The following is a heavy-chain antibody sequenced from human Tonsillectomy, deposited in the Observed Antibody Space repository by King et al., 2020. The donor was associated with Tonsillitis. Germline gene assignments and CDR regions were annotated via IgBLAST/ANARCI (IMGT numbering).Heavy chain of an antibody. J-gene: IGHJ4*02. CDR3: ARSPAAAMGNDY. V-gene: IGHV3-21*01. D-gene: IGHD2-2*01. CDR2: ISSSSSYI. Sequence: QLVQSGGGLVKPGGSLRLSCAASGFTFSTYSMNWVRQAPGKGLEWVSSISSSSSYIYYADSVKGQFTISRDNAKNSLYLKMNSLRAEDTAVYYSARSPAAAMGNDYWGQGTLVTVSS. CDR1: GFTFSTYS.